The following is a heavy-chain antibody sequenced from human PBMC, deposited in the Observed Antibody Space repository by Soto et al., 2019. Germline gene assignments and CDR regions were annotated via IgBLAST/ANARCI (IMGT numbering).Heavy chain of an antibody. CDR1: GYTFTSYA. J-gene: IGHJ5*02. CDR2: INAGNGNT. Sequence: GASVKVSCKASGYTFTSYAMHWVRQAPGQRLEWMGWINAGNGNTKYSQKFQGRVTITRDTSASTAYMELSSLRSEDTAVYYCARVSSVVVPAAEACVDPWGQGTLVTVSS. CDR3: ARVSSVVVPAAEACVDP. D-gene: IGHD2-2*01. V-gene: IGHV1-3*01.